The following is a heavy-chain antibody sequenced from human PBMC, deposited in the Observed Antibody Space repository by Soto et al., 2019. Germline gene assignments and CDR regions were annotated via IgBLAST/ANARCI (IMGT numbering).Heavy chain of an antibody. J-gene: IGHJ3*02. CDR3: VRKTGYGDLSI. V-gene: IGHV4-59*01. D-gene: IGHD4-17*01. CDR2: VYYSGST. Sequence: QVQLQESGPGLVKPSETLSLTCTVSGDSISDYYWNWIRQPPGKGLEWIGYVYYSGSTHYNPSLESRVIISVDTSTQQVALKLTSGTAADTAVYYCVRKTGYGDLSIWGQGTMVTVSS. CDR1: GDSISDYY.